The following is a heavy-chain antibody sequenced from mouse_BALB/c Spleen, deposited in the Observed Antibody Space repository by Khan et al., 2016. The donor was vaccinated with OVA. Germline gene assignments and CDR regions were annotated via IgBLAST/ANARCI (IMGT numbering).Heavy chain of an antibody. V-gene: IGHV1S29*02. CDR1: GYTFTDYN. CDR3: VRSGYGSFAY. J-gene: IGHJ3*01. CDR2: IFPNNGDS. D-gene: IGHD1-2*01. Sequence: VQLKESGPGLVKPGASVKISCKASGYTFTDYNMDWVKQSHGKSLEWIGYIFPNNGDSGYNQKFKTKATLTVDHSSSTAYMELRSLTSEDSAVYYCVRSGYGSFAYGGQGTLVTVSA.